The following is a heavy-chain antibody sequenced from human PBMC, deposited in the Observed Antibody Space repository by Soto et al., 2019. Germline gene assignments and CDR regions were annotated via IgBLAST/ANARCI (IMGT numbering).Heavy chain of an antibody. J-gene: IGHJ4*02. CDR2: FDPENGET. D-gene: IGHD2-21*01. Sequence: QVQLFQSVAEVQKPGASMKVSCKVSGNTLSDFSMHWVRQAPGKGLEWMGVFDPENGETTYAQRFQGRVTMTEDTSTDTAYMELNSLTSEDTAVYYCATDDGHGDYTFNYWGPGTLVTVSS. CDR1: GNTLSDFS. V-gene: IGHV1-24*01. CDR3: ATDDGHGDYTFNY.